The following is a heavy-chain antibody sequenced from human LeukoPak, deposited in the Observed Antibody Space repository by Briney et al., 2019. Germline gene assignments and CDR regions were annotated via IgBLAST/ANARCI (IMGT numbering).Heavy chain of an antibody. CDR2: VFDSGST. CDR1: GASCSTNY. CDR3: ARLYQQSKWKYYYYYMDV. V-gene: IGHV4-59*01. Sequence: PSETLSLTCSVSGASCSTNYWSWIRQPPGRGLEWIGYVFDSGSTNYNPSLKSRVTISVDTSTKQFSLRLSSVTAADTAVYYCARLYQQSKWKYYYYYMDVWGKGTAVTVSS. J-gene: IGHJ6*03. D-gene: IGHD1-1*01.